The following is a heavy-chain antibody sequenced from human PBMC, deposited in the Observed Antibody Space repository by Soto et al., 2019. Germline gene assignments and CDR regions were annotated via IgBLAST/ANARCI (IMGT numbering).Heavy chain of an antibody. CDR1: GFTFSTYG. D-gene: IGHD3-10*01. Sequence: DVQLLESGGGLVQWGGSLRLSCVTSGFTFSTYGMTWVRQAPGKGLEWVSYGGSGGSRYYAESVKGRFTISRDNSKITRSLEMNSLRAEDTATYYCVKFRGRAYPYYYMDVWGKGTTVTVSS. CDR3: VKFRGRAYPYYYMDV. CDR2: YGGSGGSR. V-gene: IGHV3-23*01. J-gene: IGHJ6*03.